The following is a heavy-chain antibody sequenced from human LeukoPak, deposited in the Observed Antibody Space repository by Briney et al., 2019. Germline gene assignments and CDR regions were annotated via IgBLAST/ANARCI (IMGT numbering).Heavy chain of an antibody. Sequence: GGSLRLSCAASGFTVSSNYMSWVRQAPGKGLEWVSVIYSGGSTYYADSVKGRFTIPRDNSKNTLYLQMNSLRAEDTAVYYCARDVDTMVQGVITDYWGQGTLVTVSS. V-gene: IGHV3-53*01. CDR1: GFTVSSNY. CDR2: IYSGGST. J-gene: IGHJ4*02. D-gene: IGHD3-10*01. CDR3: ARDVDTMVQGVITDY.